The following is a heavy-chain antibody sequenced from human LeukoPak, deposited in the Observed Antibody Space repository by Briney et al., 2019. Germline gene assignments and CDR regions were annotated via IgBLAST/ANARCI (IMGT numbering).Heavy chain of an antibody. V-gene: IGHV1-46*01. CDR1: GYTFTSYY. D-gene: IGHD2-2*01. J-gene: IGHJ3*02. Sequence: ASVKVSCKASGYTFTSYYMHWVRQPPGQGLEWVGIINPSGGSTSYAQKFQGRVTMTSDTSTSTVYMELSSLRSEDTAVYYCARELRECSSTSCPGSFDIWGQGTMVTVSS. CDR3: ARELRECSSTSCPGSFDI. CDR2: INPSGGST.